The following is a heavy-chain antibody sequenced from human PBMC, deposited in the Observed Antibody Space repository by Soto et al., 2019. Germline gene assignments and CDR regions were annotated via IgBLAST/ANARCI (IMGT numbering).Heavy chain of an antibody. Sequence: EVQLLESGGGLVQPGGSLRLSCAASGFSFSTYAMTWVRQAPGKGLEWVSTITPSGGNTYYADSVKVRFTITRDNSENTLYLHMNSLRAEDTAVYYCAGRYCPNGVGYTNYYYYMDIWGEGTTVTVSS. CDR2: ITPSGGNT. V-gene: IGHV3-23*01. D-gene: IGHD2-8*01. CDR3: AGRYCPNGVGYTNYYYYMDI. J-gene: IGHJ6*03. CDR1: GFSFSTYA.